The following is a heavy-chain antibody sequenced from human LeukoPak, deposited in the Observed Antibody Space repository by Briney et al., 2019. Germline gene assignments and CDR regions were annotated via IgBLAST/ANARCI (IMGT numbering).Heavy chain of an antibody. V-gene: IGHV1-2*02. Sequence: GASVKVSCKASGYTFTGYYMHWVRQAPGQGLEWMGWINPNSGGTNYAQKFQGRVTMTTDTSTSTAYMELRSLRSEDTAVYYCARDTLTVRPSDYVWGSYRYPRGAGEIDYWGQGTLVTVSS. CDR2: INPNSGGT. J-gene: IGHJ4*02. D-gene: IGHD3-16*02. CDR3: ARDTLTVRPSDYVWGSYRYPRGAGEIDY. CDR1: GYTFTGYY.